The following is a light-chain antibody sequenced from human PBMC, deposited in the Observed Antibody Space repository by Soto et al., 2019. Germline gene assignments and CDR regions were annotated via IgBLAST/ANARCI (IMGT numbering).Light chain of an antibody. V-gene: IGKV1-5*01. CDR2: DVS. J-gene: IGKJ1*01. CDR3: QHYNSFPWT. CDR1: QSISSS. Sequence: DIQMTQSPSTLSASVGDRVTITCRASQSISSSLAWYQQKPGKAPRLLIYDVSNLESGIPSRFSGSGSGTEFTLTISSLQPDDFATYYCQHYNSFPWTFGQGTKVDI.